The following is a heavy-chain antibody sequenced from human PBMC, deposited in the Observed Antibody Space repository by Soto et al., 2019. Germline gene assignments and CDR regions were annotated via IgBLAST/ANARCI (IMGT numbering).Heavy chain of an antibody. J-gene: IGHJ5*02. V-gene: IGHV4-31*03. CDR3: ARRRITMVRGVGWFDP. CDR2: IYYSGST. D-gene: IGHD3-10*01. Sequence: QVQLQESGPGLVKPSQTLSLTCTVSGGSISSGGYYWSWIRQHPGKGLEWIGYIYYSGSTYYNPSLKSRVTISVDTSKNQFSLKLSSVTAADTAVYYCARRRITMVRGVGWFDPWGQGTLVTVSS. CDR1: GGSISSGGYY.